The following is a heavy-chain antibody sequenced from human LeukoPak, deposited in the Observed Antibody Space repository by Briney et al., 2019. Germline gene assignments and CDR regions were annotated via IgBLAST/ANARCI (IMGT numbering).Heavy chain of an antibody. V-gene: IGHV1-18*01. D-gene: IGHD1-7*01. CDR3: ARTTGELELPTYDY. J-gene: IGHJ4*02. Sequence: ASVKVSCKASGYTFTSYGISWVRQAPGQGLEWMGWISAYNGSTNYAQKLQGRVTMTTDTSTSTAYMELRSLRSDDTAVYYCARTTGELELPTYDYWGQGTLVTVSS. CDR1: GYTFTSYG. CDR2: ISAYNGST.